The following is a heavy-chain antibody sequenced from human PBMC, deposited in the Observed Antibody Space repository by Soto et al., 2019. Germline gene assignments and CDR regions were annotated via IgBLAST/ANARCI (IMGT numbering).Heavy chain of an antibody. J-gene: IGHJ4*02. CDR2: ISYDGSNK. Sequence: QVQLVESGGGVVQPGRSLRLSCAASGFTFSSYGVHWVRQAPGKGLEWVAVISYDGSNKYYADSVKGRFTISRDNSKNTLYLQMNSLSAEDTAVYYCAKDRHPWYVDTAMITDYWGQGTLVTVSS. CDR1: GFTFSSYG. V-gene: IGHV3-30*18. CDR3: AKDRHPWYVDTAMITDY. D-gene: IGHD5-18*01.